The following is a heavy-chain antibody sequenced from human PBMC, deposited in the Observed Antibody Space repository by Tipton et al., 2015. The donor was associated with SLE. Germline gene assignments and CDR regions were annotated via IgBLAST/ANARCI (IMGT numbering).Heavy chain of an antibody. CDR3: ARVATKKDWFDP. D-gene: IGHD5-12*01. V-gene: IGHV4-61*01. Sequence: TLSLTCTVSGGSVSSGSYYWSWIRQPPGKGLGWIGEINHSGSTNYNPSLKSRVTISVDTSKNQFSLKLSSVTAADTAVYYCARVATKKDWFDPWGQGTLVTVSS. CDR1: GGSVSSGSYY. J-gene: IGHJ5*02. CDR2: INHSGST.